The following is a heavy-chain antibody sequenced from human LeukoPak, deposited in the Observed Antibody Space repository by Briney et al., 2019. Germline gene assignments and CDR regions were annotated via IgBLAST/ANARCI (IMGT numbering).Heavy chain of an antibody. D-gene: IGHD1-26*01. Sequence: PGGSLRLSCAASGFTFSSYAMSWVRQPPGKGLQWVSGVSDSGGTTYYADSVKGRFTISRDNAKNTLYLQMNSVRAEDTAVYYCARELGTTHPLGYWGQGTLVTVSS. CDR3: ARELGTTHPLGY. CDR2: VSDSGGTT. J-gene: IGHJ4*02. V-gene: IGHV3-23*01. CDR1: GFTFSSYA.